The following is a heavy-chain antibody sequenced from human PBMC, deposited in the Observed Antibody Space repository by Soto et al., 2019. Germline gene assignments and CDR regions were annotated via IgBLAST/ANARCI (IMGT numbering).Heavy chain of an antibody. D-gene: IGHD2-21*01. V-gene: IGHV4-59*08. J-gene: IGHJ6*03. CDR3: ARHVDYYYMDV. CDR1: GGSISSYY. CDR2: IYYSGST. Sequence: ASETLSLTCTVSGGSISSYYWSWIRQPPGKGLEWIGYIYYSGSTNYNPSLKSRVTISVDTSKNQFSLKLSSVTAADTAVYYCARHVDYYYMDVWGKGTTVTVSS.